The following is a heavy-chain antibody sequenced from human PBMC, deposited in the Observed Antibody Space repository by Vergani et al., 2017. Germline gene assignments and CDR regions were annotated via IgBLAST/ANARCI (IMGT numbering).Heavy chain of an antibody. CDR3: ARMTSIAAAAFDY. J-gene: IGHJ4*02. V-gene: IGHV3-7*03. Sequence: VQLVESGGGLVQPGGSLRLSCAASGFTFSSYWMSWVRQAPGKGLEWVANIKQDGSEKYYVDSVKGRFTISRDNAKNSLYLQMNSLRAEDTAVYYCARMTSIAAAAFDYWGQGTLVTVSS. D-gene: IGHD6-13*01. CDR2: IKQDGSEK. CDR1: GFTFSSYW.